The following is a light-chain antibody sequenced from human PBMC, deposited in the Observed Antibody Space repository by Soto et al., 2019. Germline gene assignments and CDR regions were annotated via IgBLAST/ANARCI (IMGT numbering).Light chain of an antibody. Sequence: EIVLTQSPATLSLSPGERATLSCRASQSVSSDFAWYQQKPGQAARLLIYYASNRATGIPARFSGSGSGTDFTLTISRLEPEDFAVYYCQQHRNWPPLTFGGGTKVEIK. CDR2: YAS. CDR3: QQHRNWPPLT. V-gene: IGKV3-11*01. J-gene: IGKJ4*01. CDR1: QSVSSD.